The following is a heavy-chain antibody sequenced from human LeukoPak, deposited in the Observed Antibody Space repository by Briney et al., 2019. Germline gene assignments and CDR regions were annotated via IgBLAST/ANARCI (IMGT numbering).Heavy chain of an antibody. CDR2: IYFSGST. CDR1: GGSISSYY. D-gene: IGHD3-22*01. J-gene: IGHJ4*02. Sequence: PSETLSLTCTVSGGSISSYYWSWIRQPPGKGLEWIGYIYFSGSTNYNPSLKSRVTISIDRSKNQFSLKLSSVTAADTAVYYCARGYYDSSGYWLSYFDYWGQGTLVTVSS. V-gene: IGHV4-59*01. CDR3: ARGYYDSSGYWLSYFDY.